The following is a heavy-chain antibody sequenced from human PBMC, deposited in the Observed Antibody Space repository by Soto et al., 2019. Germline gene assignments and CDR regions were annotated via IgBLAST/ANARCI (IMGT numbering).Heavy chain of an antibody. V-gene: IGHV4-4*02. J-gene: IGHJ4*02. CDR3: AKKHSTGWYYFDY. D-gene: IGHD6-19*01. CDR2: IHHSGST. CDR1: GDSISSSNW. Sequence: SETLSLTCAVSGDSISSSNWWSWVRQPPGKGLEWIGEIHHSGSTNYNPSLKSRVTISVDKSKNQFSLKLRSVTAADTAVYYCAKKHSTGWYYFDYWGLGTLVT.